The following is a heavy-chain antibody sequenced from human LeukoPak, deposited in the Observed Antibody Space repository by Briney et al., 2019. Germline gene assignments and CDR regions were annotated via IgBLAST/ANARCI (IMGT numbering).Heavy chain of an antibody. J-gene: IGHJ5*02. CDR1: GGSISGYW. CDR2: IYYSGTT. D-gene: IGHD2-21*02. V-gene: IGHV4-59*01. Sequence: QPSETLSVTCTVSGGSISGYWWSWIRQPPGKGLEWIGYIYYSGTTKYNPSLNSRVTISLDMSKNQFSLKLSSVTAADTALYFCARVKKDGGGDSGFDPWGQGTLVTVSS. CDR3: ARVKKDGGGDSGFDP.